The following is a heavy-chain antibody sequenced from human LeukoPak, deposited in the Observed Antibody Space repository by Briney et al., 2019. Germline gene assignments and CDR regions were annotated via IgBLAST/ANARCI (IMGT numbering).Heavy chain of an antibody. CDR3: AKPATRWLVLDAFDI. CDR1: GFTFSTFG. J-gene: IGHJ3*02. V-gene: IGHV3-30*18. Sequence: GGSLRLSCAASGFTFSTFGMHWVRQAPGKGLELVADISYDGSDKYYADSVKGRFTISRDNSKNTLFLQINSLRPEDTAVYYCAKPATRWLVLDAFDIWGQGTMVTVSS. CDR2: ISYDGSDK. D-gene: IGHD6-19*01.